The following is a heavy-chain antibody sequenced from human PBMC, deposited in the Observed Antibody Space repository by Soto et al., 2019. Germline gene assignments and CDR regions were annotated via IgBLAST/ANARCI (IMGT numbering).Heavy chain of an antibody. CDR2: ISAYNGNT. V-gene: IGHV1-18*04. J-gene: IGHJ4*02. CDR3: ARVMKGIQLWSSTYYFDY. Sequence: ASVKVSCKASGYTFTSYCISWVLQAPGQGLEWMGWISAYNGNTNYAQKLQGRVTMTTDTSTSTAYMELRSLRSDDTAVYYCARVMKGIQLWSSTYYFDYWGQGTLVTVS. D-gene: IGHD5-18*01. CDR1: GYTFTSYC.